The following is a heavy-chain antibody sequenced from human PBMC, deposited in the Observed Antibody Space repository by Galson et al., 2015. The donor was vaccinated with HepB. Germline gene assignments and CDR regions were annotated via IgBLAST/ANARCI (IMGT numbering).Heavy chain of an antibody. CDR3: ARDTGPRWERNELLYHGTDV. D-gene: IGHD2-2*02. V-gene: IGHV4-31*03. Sequence: TLSLTCTVSGDSINRGGYFWSWIRQHPGKGLEWIGHISYSGSTEHNSSLKGRITMSIDTSKNQFSLQLNSVTAADTAVYYCARDTGPRWERNELLYHGTDVWGQGTTVTVSS. J-gene: IGHJ6*02. CDR1: GDSINRGGYF. CDR2: ISYSGST.